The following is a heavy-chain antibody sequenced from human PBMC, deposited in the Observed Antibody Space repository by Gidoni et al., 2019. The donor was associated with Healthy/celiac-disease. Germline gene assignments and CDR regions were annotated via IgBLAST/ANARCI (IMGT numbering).Heavy chain of an antibody. CDR1: GFTFSSYA. V-gene: IGHV3-23*01. D-gene: IGHD2-2*02. CDR3: AKEAVVPAAIGYYYYMDV. Sequence: EVQLLESGGGLVQPGGSLRLSCAASGFTFSSYAMSWVRQAPGKGLEWVSAISGSGGSTYYADSVKGRFTISRDNSKNTLYLQMNSLRAEDTAVYYCAKEAVVPAAIGYYYYMDVWGKGTTVTVSS. J-gene: IGHJ6*03. CDR2: ISGSGGST.